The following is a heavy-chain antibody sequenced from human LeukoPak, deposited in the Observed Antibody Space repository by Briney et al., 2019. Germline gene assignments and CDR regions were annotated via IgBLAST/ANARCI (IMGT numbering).Heavy chain of an antibody. CDR1: GGSINSGSYY. J-gene: IGHJ4*02. Sequence: SETLSLTCAVSGGSINSGSYYWSWIRQAAGKGLEWIGRIYTTGTTKYNPSLTSRVTISADTSENQFSLRLNSVTAADTALYYCARGISSTAFDRWGQGTLVTVSS. CDR2: IYTTGTT. CDR3: ARGISSTAFDR. D-gene: IGHD6-13*01. V-gene: IGHV4-61*02.